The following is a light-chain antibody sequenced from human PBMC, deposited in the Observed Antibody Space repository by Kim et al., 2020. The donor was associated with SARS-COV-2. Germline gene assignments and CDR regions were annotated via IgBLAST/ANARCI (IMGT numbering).Light chain of an antibody. J-gene: IGKJ1*01. CDR1: QSINIW. CDR2: DAS. Sequence: DIQMTQSPSTLSASVGDRVTITCRASQSINIWLAWYQQKPGKAPNLLIYDASNLESGVPSRFSGSGSGTQFTLTISSLQPDDFATYYCQEYKSDSSTFGQGTKVDIK. V-gene: IGKV1-5*01. CDR3: QEYKSDSST.